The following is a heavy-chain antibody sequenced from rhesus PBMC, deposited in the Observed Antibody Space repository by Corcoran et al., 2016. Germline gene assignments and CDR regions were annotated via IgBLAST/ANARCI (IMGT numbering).Heavy chain of an antibody. D-gene: IGHD2-27*01. V-gene: IGHV4-173*01. CDR1: GGSISSNY. J-gene: IGHJ4*01. CDR3: ARNIVVVCTALDY. Sequence: QLQLQESGPGLVKPSETLSLTCAVSGGSISSNYWSWLRQPPGKGLEWIGRSSGRCGGTDYYPSRKGGATTSTDTSENQLSLKLSAVTAADTAVCYCARNIVVVCTALDYWGQGVLVTVSS. CDR2: SSGRCGGT.